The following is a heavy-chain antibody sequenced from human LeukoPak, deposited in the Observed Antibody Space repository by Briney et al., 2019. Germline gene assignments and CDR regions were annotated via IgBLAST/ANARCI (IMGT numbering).Heavy chain of an antibody. D-gene: IGHD3-3*01. Sequence: GGSLRLSCAASGFTFSSYSMNWVRQAPGEGLEWVSSISSSSSYIYYADSVKGRFTISRDNAKNLLYLQMNSLRAEDTAVYYCASEKVAYYDFWSGYYSDSAHYYYGMDVWDQGTTVTVSS. V-gene: IGHV3-21*01. J-gene: IGHJ6*02. CDR1: GFTFSSYS. CDR2: ISSSSSYI. CDR3: ASEKVAYYDFWSGYYSDSAHYYYGMDV.